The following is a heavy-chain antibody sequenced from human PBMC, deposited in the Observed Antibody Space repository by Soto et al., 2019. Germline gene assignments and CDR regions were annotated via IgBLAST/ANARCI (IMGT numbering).Heavy chain of an antibody. J-gene: IGHJ3*02. Sequence: ASVKVSCKASGYTFTSYGISWVRQAPGQGLEWMGWISAYNGNTNYAQKLRGRVTMTTDTSTSTAYMELRSLRSDDTAVYYCARDCSSTSCYVEGDAFDIWGQGTMVTVSS. D-gene: IGHD2-2*01. CDR2: ISAYNGNT. V-gene: IGHV1-18*01. CDR3: ARDCSSTSCYVEGDAFDI. CDR1: GYTFTSYG.